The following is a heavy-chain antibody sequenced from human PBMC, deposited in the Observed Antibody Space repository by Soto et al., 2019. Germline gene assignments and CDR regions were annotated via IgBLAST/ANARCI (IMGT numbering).Heavy chain of an antibody. D-gene: IGHD2-15*01. CDR3: ARGYCSGGSCYPQSYYGMDV. CDR2: IYYSGST. V-gene: IGHV4-30-4*01. J-gene: IGHJ6*02. CDR1: GGSISSGDYY. Sequence: VQLQESGPGLVKPSQTLSLTCTVSGGSISSGDYYWSWIRQPPGKGQEWIGYIYYSGSTYYNPSLKSRVTISVDTSKNQFSLKLSSVTAADTAVYYCARGYCSGGSCYPQSYYGMDVWGQGTTVTVSS.